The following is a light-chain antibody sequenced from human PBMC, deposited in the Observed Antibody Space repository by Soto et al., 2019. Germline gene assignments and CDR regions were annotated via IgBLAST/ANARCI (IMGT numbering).Light chain of an antibody. CDR3: QQREHGPPIT. CDR2: DTS. J-gene: IGKJ5*01. CDR1: QSVNRY. V-gene: IGKV3-11*01. Sequence: IVLTQSPGNMTLSPGERATRSCRSSQSVNRYLAWYQQKPGQAPRLLIYDTSNRATGIPARFSGSGSGTDFTLTISSLEPEDFAVYYCQQREHGPPITFGQGTRLEIK.